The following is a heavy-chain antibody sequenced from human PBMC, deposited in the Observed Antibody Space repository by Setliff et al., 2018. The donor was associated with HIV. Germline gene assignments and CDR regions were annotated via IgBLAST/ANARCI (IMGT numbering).Heavy chain of an antibody. Sequence: PGGSLRLSCAASGFTFTTYWMHWVRQVPGKGLVWVSRINSDGSSIGYADSVKGRFTISRDNVNNAVYLQMNSLRAEDTAIYYCVRDLTTIVTRKVFDIWGQGTMVTVSS. J-gene: IGHJ3*02. CDR1: GFTFTTYW. CDR2: INSDGSSI. CDR3: VRDLTTIVTRKVFDI. D-gene: IGHD4-4*01. V-gene: IGHV3-74*01.